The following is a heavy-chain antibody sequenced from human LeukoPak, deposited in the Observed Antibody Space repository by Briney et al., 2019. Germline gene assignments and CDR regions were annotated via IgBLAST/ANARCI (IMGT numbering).Heavy chain of an antibody. V-gene: IGHV4-38-2*02. J-gene: IGHJ4*02. D-gene: IGHD6-19*01. Sequence: SETLSLTCTVSGYSISSDYNWGWIRQSPGKGLEWIGTIFHSGSTYYNPSLMTRVTMSMDKSKNQFSLKLNSVTASDTAVYFCARRGSAGWYADYWGQGTLVTVSS. CDR2: IFHSGST. CDR3: ARRGSAGWYADY. CDR1: GYSISSDYN.